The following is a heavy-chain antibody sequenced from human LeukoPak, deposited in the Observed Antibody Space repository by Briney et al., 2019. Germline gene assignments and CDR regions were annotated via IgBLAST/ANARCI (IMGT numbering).Heavy chain of an antibody. J-gene: IGHJ4*02. CDR1: GGTFSSYT. V-gene: IGHV1-8*02. CDR3: ARGGTYLPFGY. CDR2: MNTNSGDT. Sequence: ASAKVSCKASGGTFSSYTIGWVRQAPGQGLEWMGWMNTNSGDTGYAQNFQGRVTMTRNTSISTAYMELSSLRSEDTAMYYCARGGTYLPFGYWGQGTLVTVSS. D-gene: IGHD3-3*01.